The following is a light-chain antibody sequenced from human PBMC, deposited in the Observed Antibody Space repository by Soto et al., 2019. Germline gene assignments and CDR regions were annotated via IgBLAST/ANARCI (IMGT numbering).Light chain of an antibody. CDR3: QSSDSSLRRV. J-gene: IGLJ3*02. CDR1: NSTIGAGFD. V-gene: IGLV1-40*01. CDR2: ANT. Sequence: QSVLTQPPSVSGAPGQRVTITCTGSNSTIGAGFDVDWYQHLPGTAPKLLIFANTNRPSGVPDRFSASKSGTSASLVITGLRADDEADYYCQSSDSSLRRVFGGGTKVTVL.